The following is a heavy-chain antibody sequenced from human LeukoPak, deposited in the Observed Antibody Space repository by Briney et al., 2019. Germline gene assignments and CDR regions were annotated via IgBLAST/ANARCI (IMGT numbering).Heavy chain of an antibody. CDR3: AKSLTGWGFDY. CDR1: GFTFSSYA. J-gene: IGHJ4*02. Sequence: GASLRLSCAASGFTFSSYAMSWVRQAPGKGLEWVSAISGSGGTTYYADCVKGRFTISRDNSKNTLYLQMNSLRAEDTAVYYCAKSLTGWGFDYWGQGTLVTVSS. V-gene: IGHV3-23*01. CDR2: ISGSGGTT. D-gene: IGHD3-9*01.